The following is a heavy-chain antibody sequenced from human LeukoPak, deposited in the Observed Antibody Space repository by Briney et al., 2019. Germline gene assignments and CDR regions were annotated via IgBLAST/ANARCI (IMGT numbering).Heavy chain of an antibody. CDR2: ISYDGSNK. D-gene: IGHD3-16*02. J-gene: IGHJ4*02. V-gene: IGHV3-30*03. CDR1: GFTFSSYG. CDR3: ALLGRDDYVWGSYRNFDY. Sequence: GGSLRLSCAASGFTFSSYGMHWVRQAPGKGLEWVAVISYDGSNKYYADSVKGRFTISRDNSKNTLYLQMNSLRAEDTAVYYCALLGRDDYVWGSYRNFDYWGQGTLVTVSS.